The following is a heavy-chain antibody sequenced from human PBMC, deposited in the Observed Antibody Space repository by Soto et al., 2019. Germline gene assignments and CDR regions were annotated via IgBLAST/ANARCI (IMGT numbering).Heavy chain of an antibody. CDR3: ARGKGAAGTRAFDP. CDR2: TYYRSKWYN. Sequence: SQTLSLTCAISGDSVASNSAAWNWIRQSPSRGLEWLGRTYYRSKWYNDYAVSVKSRITINPDTSKNQFSLQLNSLTPEDTAVYYCARGKGAAGTRAFDPWGQGTQVTV. D-gene: IGHD6-13*01. J-gene: IGHJ5*02. CDR1: GDSVASNSAA. V-gene: IGHV6-1*01.